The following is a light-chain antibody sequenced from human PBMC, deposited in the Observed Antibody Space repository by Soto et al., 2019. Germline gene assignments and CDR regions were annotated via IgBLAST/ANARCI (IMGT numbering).Light chain of an antibody. CDR1: QSVSSW. CDR2: KAS. CDR3: QHYNSYSEA. J-gene: IGKJ1*01. Sequence: DIQMTQSPSTLSGSVADRLTITCRASQSVSSWLAWYQQKPGQAPKLLIYKASTLDSGVPSRFSGSGSGTEFTLTISSLQPDDFAAYYCQHYNSYSEAFGQGTKVDIK. V-gene: IGKV1-5*03.